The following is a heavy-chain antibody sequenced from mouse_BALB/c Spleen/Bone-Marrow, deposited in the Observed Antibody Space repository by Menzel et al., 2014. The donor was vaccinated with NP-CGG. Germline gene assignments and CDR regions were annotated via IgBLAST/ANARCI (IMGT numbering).Heavy chain of an antibody. J-gene: IGHJ3*01. D-gene: IGHD1-1*01. CDR3: ANYYYGSSLFAY. V-gene: IGHV14-3*02. CDR1: GFNIXDTY. Sequence: VQLQQSGAELVKPGASVKLSCTASGFNIXDTYKHWVKQRPEQGLEWIERIDPANGNTKYDPKFQGKATITADTSSNTAYLQLSSLTSEDTAVYYCANYYYGSSLFAYWGQGTLVTVSA. CDR2: IDPANGNT.